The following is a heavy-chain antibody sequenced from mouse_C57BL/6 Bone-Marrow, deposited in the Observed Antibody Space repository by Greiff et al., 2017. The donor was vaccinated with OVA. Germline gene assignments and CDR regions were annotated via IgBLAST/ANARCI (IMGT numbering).Heavy chain of an antibody. CDR3: NRGIYGSSSWFAY. Sequence: VQLQQSGTVLARPGASVKMSCKTSGYTFTSYWMHWVKQRPGQGLEWIGAIYPGNSDTSYNQKFKGKAKLTAVTSASTAYMELSSLTNEDSAVYYCNRGIYGSSSWFAYWGQGTLVTVSA. V-gene: IGHV1-5*01. J-gene: IGHJ3*01. CDR1: GYTFTSYW. CDR2: IYPGNSDT. D-gene: IGHD1-1*01.